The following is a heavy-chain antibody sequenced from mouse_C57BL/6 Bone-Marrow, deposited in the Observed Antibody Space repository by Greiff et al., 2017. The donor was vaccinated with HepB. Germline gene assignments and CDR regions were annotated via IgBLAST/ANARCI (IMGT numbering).Heavy chain of an antibody. J-gene: IGHJ2*01. V-gene: IGHV1-64*01. Sequence: QVQLKQPGAELVKPGASVKLSCKASGYTFTSYWMHWVKQRPGQGLEWIGMIHPNSGSTNYNEKFKSKATLTVDKSSSTAYMQRSSLTSEDSAVYYCARPSYYGSSYFDYWGQGTTLTVSS. CDR3: ARPSYYGSSYFDY. CDR1: GYTFTSYW. D-gene: IGHD1-1*01. CDR2: IHPNSGST.